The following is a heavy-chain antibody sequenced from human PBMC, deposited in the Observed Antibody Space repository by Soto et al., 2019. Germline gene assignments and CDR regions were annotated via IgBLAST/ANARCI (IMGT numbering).Heavy chain of an antibody. CDR3: ATKMAYTIFGVVTAFDY. CDR2: FDPVDSET. D-gene: IGHD3-3*01. V-gene: IGHV1-24*01. J-gene: IGHJ4*02. CDR1: GYTLTELS. Sequence: ASVKVSCKVSGYTLTELSMHWVRQAPGKGLEWMGGFDPVDSETIYAQKFQGRVTMTEDTSTDTAYMELSSLRSEGTAVYYCATKMAYTIFGVVTAFDYWGQGTLVTVSS.